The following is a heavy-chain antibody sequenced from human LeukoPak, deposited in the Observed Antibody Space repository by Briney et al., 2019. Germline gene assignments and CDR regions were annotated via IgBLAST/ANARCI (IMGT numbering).Heavy chain of an antibody. V-gene: IGHV4-39*01. Sequence: SSETLSLTCTVSGGSISSSSYYWGWIRQPPGKGLEWIGSIYYSGSTYYNPSLKSRVTISVDTSKNQFSLKLSSVTAADTAVYYCARRIGNSLYWGQGTLVTVSS. CDR3: ARRIGNSLY. J-gene: IGHJ4*02. D-gene: IGHD4-23*01. CDR2: IYYSGST. CDR1: GGSISSSSYY.